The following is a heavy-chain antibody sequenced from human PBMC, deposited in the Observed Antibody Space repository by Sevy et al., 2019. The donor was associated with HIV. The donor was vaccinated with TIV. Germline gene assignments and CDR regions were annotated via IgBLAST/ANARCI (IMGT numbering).Heavy chain of an antibody. D-gene: IGHD6-19*01. CDR3: TKFYGTGSYVDY. CDR2: IKEDGSEQ. V-gene: IGHV3-7*01. CDR1: GLTFSSYW. Sequence: GGSLRLSCAASGLTFSSYWMSWVRQAPGKGLEWVANIKEDGSEQYYVHSVKGRFTVSRDNAKNSLYLQMNSLRAEDTAVYYCTKFYGTGSYVDYWGQGTLVTVSS. J-gene: IGHJ4*02.